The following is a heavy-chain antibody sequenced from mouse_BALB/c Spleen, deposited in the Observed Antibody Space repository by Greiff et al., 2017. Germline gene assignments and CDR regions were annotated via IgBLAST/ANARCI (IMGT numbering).Heavy chain of an antibody. V-gene: IGHV2-2*02. Sequence: VHLVESGPGLVQPSQSLSITSTVSGFSLTSYGVHWVRQSPGKGLEWLGVIWSGGSTDYNAAFISRLSISKDNSKSQVFFKMNSLQANDTAIYYCARYGNYFDYWGQGTTLTVSS. CDR2: IWSGGST. CDR3: ARYGNYFDY. J-gene: IGHJ2*01. D-gene: IGHD2-10*02. CDR1: GFSLTSYG.